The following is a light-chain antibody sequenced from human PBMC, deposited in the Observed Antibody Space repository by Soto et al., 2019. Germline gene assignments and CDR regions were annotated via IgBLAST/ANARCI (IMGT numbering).Light chain of an antibody. J-gene: IGKJ4*01. CDR2: AAS. Sequence: EIVLTQSPGTLYLSPGERATLSCRASQSVSSNYLAWYQQKRGQAPRLLIYAASARATGIPDRFSGSGSGTDFTLTISRLEPEDFAVYFCQQRSNWPLTFGGGTKVEIK. V-gene: IGKV3D-20*02. CDR3: QQRSNWPLT. CDR1: QSVSSNY.